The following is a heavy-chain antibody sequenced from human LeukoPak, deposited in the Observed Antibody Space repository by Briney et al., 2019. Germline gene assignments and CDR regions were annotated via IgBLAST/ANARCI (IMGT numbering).Heavy chain of an antibody. CDR2: IHEHSSEI. CDR1: GFSFSGFS. Sequence: GGSLRLSCAASGFSFSGFSMSWVRQAPGRGLEWVASIHEHSSEISCVDSVKGRFTTSRDNANNLLFLQLNNLRAEDTAVYYCAKAGYSSSWYWGSYFDYWGQGTLVTVSS. D-gene: IGHD6-13*01. CDR3: AKAGYSSSWYWGSYFDY. J-gene: IGHJ4*02. V-gene: IGHV3-7*01.